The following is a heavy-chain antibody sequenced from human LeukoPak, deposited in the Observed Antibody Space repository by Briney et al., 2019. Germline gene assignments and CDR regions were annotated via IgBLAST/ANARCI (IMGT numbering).Heavy chain of an antibody. D-gene: IGHD6-19*01. CDR3: ARPYSSGWYFGDYYYGMDV. Sequence: GASVKVSCEASGYTFTSYDINWVRQATGQGLEWMGWMNPNGGNTGYAQKFQGRVTMTRNTSISTAYMELSSLRSEDTAVYYCARPYSSGWYFGDYYYGMDVWGQGTTVTVSS. CDR2: MNPNGGNT. J-gene: IGHJ6*02. CDR1: GYTFTSYD. V-gene: IGHV1-8*01.